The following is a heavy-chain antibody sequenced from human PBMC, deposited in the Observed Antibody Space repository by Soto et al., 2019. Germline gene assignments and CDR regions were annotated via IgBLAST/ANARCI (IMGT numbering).Heavy chain of an antibody. CDR2: IWSDGNNR. J-gene: IGHJ4*02. D-gene: IGHD1-1*01. Sequence: QVQLVESGGGVVQPGRSLRLSCAASGFMFSNHGMHWVRQAPGKGLEWVAVIWSDGNNRYYADSVKGRFTISRDNSKNTVYLQMNSLRAEDTASYYCVRRDNWNDEASDYWGQGTLVTVSS. CDR1: GFMFSNHG. CDR3: VRRDNWNDEASDY. V-gene: IGHV3-33*01.